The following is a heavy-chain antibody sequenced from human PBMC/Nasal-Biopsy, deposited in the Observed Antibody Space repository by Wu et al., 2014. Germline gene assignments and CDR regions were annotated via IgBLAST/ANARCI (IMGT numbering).Heavy chain of an antibody. CDR2: IYDSGST. J-gene: IGHJ3*01. V-gene: IGHV4-59*13. CDR3: ARRTDRYDSGGYIFAFDL. D-gene: IGHD3-22*01. Sequence: TLSLTCSVSGASISAYYWTWIRQPAGKGLEWIGFIYDSGSTAYSPSLKSRVTMSVDTSRNQFSLKLSSVTAADTGVYYCARRTDRYDSGGYIFAFDLWGQGTMVTVSS. CDR1: GASISAYY.